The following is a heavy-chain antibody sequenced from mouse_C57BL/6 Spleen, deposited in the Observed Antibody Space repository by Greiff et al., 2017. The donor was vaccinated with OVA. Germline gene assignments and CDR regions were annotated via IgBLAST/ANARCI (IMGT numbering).Heavy chain of an antibody. V-gene: IGHV1-5*01. Sequence: VQLQQSGTVLARPGASVKMSCKTSGYTFTSYWMHWVKQRPGQGLEWIGAIYPGNSDTSYNQKFKGKAKLTAVTSASTAYMELSSLTNEDSAVYYCTRPSYYYGSSYDYAMDYWGQGTSVTVSS. CDR2: IYPGNSDT. CDR3: TRPSYYYGSSYDYAMDY. D-gene: IGHD1-1*01. J-gene: IGHJ4*01. CDR1: GYTFTSYW.